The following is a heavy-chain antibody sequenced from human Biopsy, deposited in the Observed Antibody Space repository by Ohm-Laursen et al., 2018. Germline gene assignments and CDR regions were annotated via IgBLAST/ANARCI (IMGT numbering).Heavy chain of an antibody. V-gene: IGHV3-53*01. J-gene: IGHJ4*02. Sequence: SLRLSCAASVFTVSTTYMSWVRQAPGQGLEWVSISYLAGNTYYTDSVKGRFTISRDSSKNALYLQMNILRSADTAKYYCVRGRAYWGQGTLVTVSS. CDR2: SYLAGNT. CDR1: VFTVSTTY. CDR3: VRGRAY.